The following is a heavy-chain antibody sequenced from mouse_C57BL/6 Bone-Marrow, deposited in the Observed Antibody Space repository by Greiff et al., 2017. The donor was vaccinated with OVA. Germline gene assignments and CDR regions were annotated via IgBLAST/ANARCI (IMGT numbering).Heavy chain of an antibody. Sequence: QVQLQQPGAELVRPGSSVKLSCKASGYTFTSYWMHWVKQRPIQGLEWIGNIDPSDSETHYNQKFKDKATLTVDKSSSTAYMQLSSLTSEDSAVYYCARESMGLRPDYFDYWGQGTTLTVSS. CDR3: ARESMGLRPDYFDY. CDR1: GYTFTSYW. CDR2: IDPSDSET. J-gene: IGHJ2*01. V-gene: IGHV1-52*01. D-gene: IGHD2-2*01.